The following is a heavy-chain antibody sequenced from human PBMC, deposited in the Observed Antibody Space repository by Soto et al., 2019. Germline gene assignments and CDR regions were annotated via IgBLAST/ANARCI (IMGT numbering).Heavy chain of an antibody. CDR1: GFSFSINGVA. V-gene: IGHV2-5*02. CDR2: IYWDDDQ. Sequence: QITLKESGPTLVKPTQPLTLTCTFSGFSFSINGVAVGWIRQPPGQALEWLALIYWDDDQRYNPSLKNRLTINKDTSRNQVVLTMTNMDPVDTATYYCAHKRDVSRGFKSWGQGTLVTVSS. J-gene: IGHJ5*01. CDR3: AHKRDVSRGFKS.